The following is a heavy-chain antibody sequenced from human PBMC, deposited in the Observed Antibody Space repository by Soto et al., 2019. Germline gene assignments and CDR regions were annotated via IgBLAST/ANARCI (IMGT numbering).Heavy chain of an antibody. CDR3: AKGGASSQRFAP. CDR1: GGSISSTESY. Sequence: TSETLSLTCSASGGSISSTESYWSWIRQHPGKGPEWIAFINYRGRTSYNPSLRSRVTISGDTSKSQFSLNLTSVTAADTAVYYCAKGGASSQRFAPWGQGVPVTVSS. CDR2: INYRGRT. D-gene: IGHD2-15*01. V-gene: IGHV4-31*03. J-gene: IGHJ5*02.